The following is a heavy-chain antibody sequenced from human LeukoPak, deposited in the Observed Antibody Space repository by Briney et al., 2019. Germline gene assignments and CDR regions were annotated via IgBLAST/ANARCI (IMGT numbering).Heavy chain of an antibody. D-gene: IGHD6-13*01. J-gene: IGHJ4*02. CDR3: ARSGWGIAAAKSYFDY. Sequence: GVSVKVSCKASGGTFSSYAISWVRQAPGQGLEWMGRIFPILGIANYAQKFQGRVTITADKSTSTAYMELSSLRSEDTAVYYCARSGWGIAAAKSYFDYWGQGTLVTVSS. CDR2: IFPILGIA. CDR1: GGTFSSYA. V-gene: IGHV1-69*04.